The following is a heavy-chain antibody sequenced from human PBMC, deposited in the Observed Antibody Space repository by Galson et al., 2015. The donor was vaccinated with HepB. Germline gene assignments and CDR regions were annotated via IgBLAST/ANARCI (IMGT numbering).Heavy chain of an antibody. CDR3: ARGYDSGSFYYHY. CDR1: GDTFSSHA. J-gene: IGHJ4*02. V-gene: IGHV1-69*13. Sequence: SVKVSCKASGDTFSSHAIDWVRQAPGQGLEWMGGVIPIFGTANYAQKFQGRVTITADESTSTGYMELSSLRSEDTAVYYCARGYDSGSFYYHYWGQGTLVIVSS. D-gene: IGHD3-10*01. CDR2: VIPIFGTA.